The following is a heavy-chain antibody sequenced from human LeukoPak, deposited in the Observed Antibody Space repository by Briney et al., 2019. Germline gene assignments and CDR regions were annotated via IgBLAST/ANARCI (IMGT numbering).Heavy chain of an antibody. J-gene: IGHJ4*02. CDR2: IYPADSDI. CDR3: AKQSVDGRYTFDY. D-gene: IGHD3-16*02. Sequence: GESLKISCKGSGYSINNYWIGWVRQMPGKGLEWMGIIYPADSDIRYSPSFQGQVTISVDKSITTAYLQWSSLKASDTAIYYCAKQSVDGRYTFDYWGQGTLVTVSS. V-gene: IGHV5-51*01. CDR1: GYSINNYW.